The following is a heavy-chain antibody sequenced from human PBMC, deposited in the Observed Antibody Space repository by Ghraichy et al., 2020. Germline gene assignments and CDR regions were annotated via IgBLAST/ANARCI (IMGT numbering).Heavy chain of an antibody. V-gene: IGHV4-59*11. Sequence: SQTLSLTCTVSGGSISSHYWSWIRQPPGRGLEWIGYIYYSGSTTYNPSLTSRVTISVDTSKSQFSLRLISVTAADTAVYYCARDWELLQGYYYGMDVWGQGTTVTVSS. CDR1: GGSISSHY. CDR3: ARDWELLQGYYYGMDV. D-gene: IGHD1-26*01. J-gene: IGHJ6*02. CDR2: IYYSGST.